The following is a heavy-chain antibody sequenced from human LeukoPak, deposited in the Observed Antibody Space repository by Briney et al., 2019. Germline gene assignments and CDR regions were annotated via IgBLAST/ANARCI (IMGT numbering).Heavy chain of an antibody. CDR1: GGSISSYY. Sequence: PSETLSLTCTVSGGSISSYYWSWIRQPPGKGLEWIGYIYYSGSTNYNPSLKSRVTISVDTSKNQFSLELSSVTAADTAVYYCARDSFSADAFDIWGQGTMVTVSS. CDR3: ARDSFSADAFDI. CDR2: IYYSGST. J-gene: IGHJ3*02. V-gene: IGHV4-59*01. D-gene: IGHD2/OR15-2a*01.